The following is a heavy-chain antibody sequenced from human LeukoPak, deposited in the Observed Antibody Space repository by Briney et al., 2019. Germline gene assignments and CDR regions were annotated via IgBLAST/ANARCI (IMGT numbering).Heavy chain of an antibody. Sequence: GGSLRLSCTVSGFSVSDNSMSWVRQAPGKGLEWVSFIYSGTTHYSDSVKGRFTISRDNSKNTLYLQMNSLTAEDTALYYCARDWRNKYSNSWSRGEWYFDLWGRGTLVSVSS. V-gene: IGHV3-53*01. J-gene: IGHJ2*01. CDR3: ARDWRNKYSNSWSRGEWYFDL. CDR1: GFSVSDNS. CDR2: IYSGTT. D-gene: IGHD6-13*01.